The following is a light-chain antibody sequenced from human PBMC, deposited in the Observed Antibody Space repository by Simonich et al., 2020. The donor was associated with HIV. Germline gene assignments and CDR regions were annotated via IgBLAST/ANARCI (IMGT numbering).Light chain of an antibody. Sequence: EIVLTQSPGTLSLSPGERATLSCRASQSVSSSYLAWYPQKPGQAPRLLIYGASSRITGIPARFSGSGSGTDFTLTISSMQSEDFAVYYCQQYNTWPPWTFGQGTKVEIK. CDR1: QSVSSSY. J-gene: IGKJ1*01. CDR2: GAS. V-gene: IGKV3-20*01. CDR3: QQYNTWPPWT.